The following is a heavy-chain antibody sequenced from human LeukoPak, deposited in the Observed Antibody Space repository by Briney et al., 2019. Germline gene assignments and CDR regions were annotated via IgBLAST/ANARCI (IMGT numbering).Heavy chain of an antibody. CDR3: AKGPYDSSGYGFDY. CDR2: ISGSGGST. CDR1: GFTFNTYA. D-gene: IGHD3-22*01. J-gene: IGHJ4*02. Sequence: GGSLRLSCAASGFTFNTYAMSWVRQAPGKGLEWVSAISGSGGSTYYADSVKGRFTISRDNSKNTLYLQMNSLRAEDTAVYYCAKGPYDSSGYGFDYWGQGTLVTVSS. V-gene: IGHV3-23*01.